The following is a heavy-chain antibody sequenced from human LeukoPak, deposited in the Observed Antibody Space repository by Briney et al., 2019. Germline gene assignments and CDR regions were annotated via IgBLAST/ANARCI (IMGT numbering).Heavy chain of an antibody. V-gene: IGHV3-21*01. CDR2: ISSSTSSI. J-gene: IGHJ4*02. D-gene: IGHD2-2*01. CDR3: ARDRTYCSRAACFFDF. Sequence: GGSLRLSCAASGFTFSSYSMIWVRSARGKGLEWVSFISSSTSSIYYAYSAKGGLTTSRDNAKNSLYLQMNSLRAEDTAVYYCARDRTYCSRAACFFDFWGQGTLVTVSS. CDR1: GFTFSSYS.